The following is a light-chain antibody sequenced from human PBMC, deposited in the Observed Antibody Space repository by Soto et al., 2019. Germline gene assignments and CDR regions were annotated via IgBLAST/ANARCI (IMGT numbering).Light chain of an antibody. Sequence: QSVLTQPPSASGAPGQSVTISCTGTSSDVGGYNYVSWFQQHPGRAPKLMIYEVSKRPSGVPDRFSGSKSGNTASLTVSGLQAEDEADYFCTSDAATYIVLVGGGTKLTVL. CDR3: TSDAATYIVL. V-gene: IGLV2-8*01. CDR2: EVS. J-gene: IGLJ2*01. CDR1: SSDVGGYNY.